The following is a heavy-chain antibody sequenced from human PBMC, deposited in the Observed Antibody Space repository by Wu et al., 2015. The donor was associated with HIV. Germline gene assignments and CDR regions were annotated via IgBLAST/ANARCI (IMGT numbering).Heavy chain of an antibody. CDR2: TIPFFATP. V-gene: IGHV1-69*05. CDR1: GGTFSNHA. J-gene: IGHJ1*01. CDR3: AREVARQGYFQH. Sequence: QVQLVQSGAEVKKPGSSVKVSCKASGGTFSNHAISWVRQAPGQGLEWVGGTIPFFATPNYAQKFQGRVTISTDESMSTAYMELSSLRSEDTAVYYCAREVARQGYFQHVGPG.